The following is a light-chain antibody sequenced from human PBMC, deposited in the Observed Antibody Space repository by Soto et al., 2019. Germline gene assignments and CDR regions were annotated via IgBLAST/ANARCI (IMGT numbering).Light chain of an antibody. J-gene: IGLJ2*01. CDR3: LLYYGGQLGV. CDR1: TGAVTSGYY. Sequence: QTVVTQEPSLTVSPGGTVTLTCASNTGAVTSGYYPNWFQQKPRQAPRALIYSTNNKYSWTPARFSGSLLGGKAALTLSGVQPEDEADYYCLLYYGGQLGVFGGGTKLTVL. V-gene: IGLV7-43*01. CDR2: STN.